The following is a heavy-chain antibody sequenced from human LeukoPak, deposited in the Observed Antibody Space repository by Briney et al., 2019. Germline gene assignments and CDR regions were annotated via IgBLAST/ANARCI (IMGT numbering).Heavy chain of an antibody. J-gene: IGHJ4*02. CDR2: SYHTGST. V-gene: IGHV4-38-2*02. D-gene: IGHD3-3*01. Sequence: GXXRQSPXKGLEWIGSSYHTGSTYYNPSLKSRVTISIDTSKNQFSLKLSSVTAADTALYYCARGPYDFWSGYSHDYWGQGTLVTVSS. CDR3: ARGPYDFWSGYSHDY.